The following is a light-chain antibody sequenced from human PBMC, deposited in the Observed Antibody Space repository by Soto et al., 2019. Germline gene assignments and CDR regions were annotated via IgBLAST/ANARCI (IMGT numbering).Light chain of an antibody. CDR1: QIVTSDY. V-gene: IGKV3-20*01. J-gene: IGKJ1*01. CDR2: GAF. Sequence: EMVVTQSPATLSVSPGERATLSCRASQIVTSDYLAWYHQAPGQAPRLLIYGAFNRATGISDRFSGSGSGTDFTLSISRLEPGDFGVYFCHQYGKSPRTFGQGTKVDIK. CDR3: HQYGKSPRT.